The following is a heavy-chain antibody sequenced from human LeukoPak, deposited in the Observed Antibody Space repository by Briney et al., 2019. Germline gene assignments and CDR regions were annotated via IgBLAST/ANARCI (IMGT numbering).Heavy chain of an antibody. CDR1: GFTFSSYS. CDR2: ISSSSSTI. CDR3: ARGGVWFGESDLYNWFDP. V-gene: IGHV3-48*02. Sequence: PGGSLRLSCAASGFTFSSYSMNWVRQAPGKGLEWVSYISSSSSTIYYADSVKGRFTISRDNAKNSLYLQMNSLRDEDTAVYYCARGGVWFGESDLYNWFDPWGQGTLVTVSS. J-gene: IGHJ5*02. D-gene: IGHD3-10*01.